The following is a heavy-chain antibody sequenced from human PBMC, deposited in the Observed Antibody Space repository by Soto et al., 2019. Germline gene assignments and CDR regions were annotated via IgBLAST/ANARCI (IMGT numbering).Heavy chain of an antibody. Sequence: EVQLVESGGGLVKPGGSLRLSCAASGFNFNDHYMDWVRQAPGKGLEWVGRARNKVNSYIIAYAASVQGRFTISRDDSKSSLSLQMNSLKTEDTAVYFCARLMGTSFDLWGQGTLVTVSS. J-gene: IGHJ4*02. CDR1: GFNFNDHY. CDR2: ARNKVNSYII. V-gene: IGHV3-72*01. D-gene: IGHD2-8*01. CDR3: ARLMGTSFDL.